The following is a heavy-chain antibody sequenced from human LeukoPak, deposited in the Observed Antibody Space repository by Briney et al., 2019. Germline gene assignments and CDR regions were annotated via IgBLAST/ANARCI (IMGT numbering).Heavy chain of an antibody. D-gene: IGHD6-13*01. J-gene: IGHJ4*02. CDR1: GGSISSYY. CDR3: ARDSSSWYYFDY. Sequence: SETLPLTCTVSGGSISSYYRSWIRQPAGKGLEWIGRIYTSGSTNYNPSLKSRVTMSVDTSKNQFSLKLSSVTAADTAVYYCARDSSSWYYFDYWGQGTLVTVSS. CDR2: IYTSGST. V-gene: IGHV4-4*07.